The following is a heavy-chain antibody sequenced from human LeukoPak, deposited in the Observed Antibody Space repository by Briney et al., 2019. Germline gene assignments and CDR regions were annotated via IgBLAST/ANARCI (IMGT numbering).Heavy chain of an antibody. V-gene: IGHV1-18*01. D-gene: IGHD3-22*01. Sequence: ASVTVSCKASGYTFTSHGISWVRQAPGQGLEWMGWISAYNGNTNYAQKLQGRVTMTTDTSTSTAYMELRSLRSDDTAVYYCARDGGTYYYDSSGDAFDIWGQGTMVTVSS. J-gene: IGHJ3*02. CDR2: ISAYNGNT. CDR3: ARDGGTYYYDSSGDAFDI. CDR1: GYTFTSHG.